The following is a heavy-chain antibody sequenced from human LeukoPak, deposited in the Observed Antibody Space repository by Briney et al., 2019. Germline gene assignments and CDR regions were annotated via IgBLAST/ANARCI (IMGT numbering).Heavy chain of an antibody. D-gene: IGHD5-12*01. CDR3: TTDLLVDIVATQDDY. CDR2: IKSKTDGGTT. V-gene: IGHV3-15*01. CDR1: GFTFSSYG. J-gene: IGHJ4*02. Sequence: PGGSLRLSCAASGFTFSSYGMSWVRQAPGKGLEWVGRIKSKTDGGTTDYAAPVKGRFTISRDDSKNTLYLQMNSLKTEDTAVYYCTTDLLVDIVATQDDYWGQGTLVTVSS.